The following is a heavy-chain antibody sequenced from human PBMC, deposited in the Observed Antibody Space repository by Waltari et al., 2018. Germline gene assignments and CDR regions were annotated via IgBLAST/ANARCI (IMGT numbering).Heavy chain of an antibody. CDR1: GFTFNNYA. CDR3: VKETAYGYYFDN. V-gene: IGHV3-23*03. D-gene: IGHD3-10*01. CDR2: IYSVGGA. J-gene: IGHJ4*02. Sequence: EVQLLESGGGLIPPGGSLTLSCAASGFTFNNYAMNWIRQAPGKGLGWVSVIYSVGGACYADSVKGRFTISRDNSKNTLYLQMSSLRLEDTAVYYCVKETAYGYYFDNWGQGTLVSVSS.